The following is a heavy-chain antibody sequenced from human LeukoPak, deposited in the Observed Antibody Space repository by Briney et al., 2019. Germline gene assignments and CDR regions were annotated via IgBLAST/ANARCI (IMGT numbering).Heavy chain of an antibody. Sequence: GGSLRLSCAASGFTFSIYAMSWVRQAPGKGLAWVSGLNEDGGYTYYADSVKGRFTISRDNSRDTLYLQMNSLRADDTAVYYCARHIVGATSFDYWGQGTLVTVSS. CDR2: LNEDGGYT. CDR3: ARHIVGATSFDY. J-gene: IGHJ4*02. D-gene: IGHD1-26*01. CDR1: GFTFSIYA. V-gene: IGHV3-23*01.